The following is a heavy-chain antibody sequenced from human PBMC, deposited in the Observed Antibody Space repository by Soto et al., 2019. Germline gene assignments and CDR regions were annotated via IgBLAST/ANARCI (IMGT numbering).Heavy chain of an antibody. Sequence: PGESLKISCQGSEYRFTSYWIGWVRQVPGKGLEWMGIIYPGDSDTRYNPSFGGQATISADKSISTAYLQWSSLKASDTAVYYCARQRGSGTYYNPTDYWGQGTLVTVSS. D-gene: IGHD3-10*01. CDR3: ARQRGSGTYYNPTDY. CDR2: IYPGDSDT. V-gene: IGHV5-51*01. J-gene: IGHJ4*02. CDR1: EYRFTSYW.